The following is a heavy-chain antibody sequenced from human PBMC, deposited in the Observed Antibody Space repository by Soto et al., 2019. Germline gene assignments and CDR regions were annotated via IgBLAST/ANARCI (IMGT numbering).Heavy chain of an antibody. CDR3: AKDSPGKDISAHPRNFDYYGYGMDV. D-gene: IGHD6-25*01. V-gene: IGHV3-23*01. Sequence: GGSLRLSCAASGFTFSSYAMSWVRQAPGKGLEWVSDISGSGGSTYYADSVKGRFTISRDNSKNTLYLQMNSLRAEDTAVYYCAKDSPGKDISAHPRNFDYYGYGMDVWGQGTTVTVSS. CDR2: ISGSGGST. J-gene: IGHJ6*02. CDR1: GFTFSSYA.